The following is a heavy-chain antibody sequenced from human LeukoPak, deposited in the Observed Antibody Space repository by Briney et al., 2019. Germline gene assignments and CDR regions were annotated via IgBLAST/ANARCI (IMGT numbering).Heavy chain of an antibody. V-gene: IGHV3-21*01. CDR2: ISSSSSYI. CDR1: GFTFSSYG. CDR3: ARDVGSPGYFDI. D-gene: IGHD3-10*01. Sequence: GGSLRLSCAASGFTFSSYGMNWVRQAPGKGLEWVSSISSSSSYIYYADSVKGRFTISRDNAKNSLYLQMNSLRAEDTAVYYCARDVGSPGYFDIWGQGTMVTVSS. J-gene: IGHJ3*02.